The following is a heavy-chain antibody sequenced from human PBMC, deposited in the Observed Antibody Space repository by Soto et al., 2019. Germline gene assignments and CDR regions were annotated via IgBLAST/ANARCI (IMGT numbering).Heavy chain of an antibody. CDR1: GFTFDDYA. Sequence: LSLYCAASGFTFDDYAMHWVRQAPGKGLEWVSGISWNSGSIGYADSVKGRCTIFCDNVKNSLYLQMKSLRAEDTALCHCAKDISPMVATYLDYWDQETLVTVSS. CDR2: ISWNSGSI. D-gene: IGHD1-1*01. V-gene: IGHV3-9*01. J-gene: IGHJ4*01. CDR3: AKDISPMVATYLDY.